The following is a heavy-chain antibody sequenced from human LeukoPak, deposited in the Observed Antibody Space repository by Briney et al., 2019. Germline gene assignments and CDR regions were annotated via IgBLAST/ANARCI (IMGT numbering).Heavy chain of an antibody. J-gene: IGHJ4*02. V-gene: IGHV4-30-4*01. D-gene: IGHD3-9*01. Sequence: SETLSLTCTVSGGSISSGEYYWSWIRQPPGKGLEWIGYIYYSGTTYYNPSLMSRVTISLDTSKNQFSLKLNSVTAADTAVYYCAREITYYDFLTGPFDSWGQGTLVPVSS. CDR2: IYYSGTT. CDR1: GGSISSGEYY. CDR3: AREITYYDFLTGPFDS.